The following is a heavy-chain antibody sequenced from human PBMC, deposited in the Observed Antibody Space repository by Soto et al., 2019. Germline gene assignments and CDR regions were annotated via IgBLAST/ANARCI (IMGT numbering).Heavy chain of an antibody. V-gene: IGHV3-53*01. CDR1: GFTVSNNY. D-gene: IGHD1-1*01. J-gene: IGHJ6*02. CDR3: ARDPGHGLDV. CDR2: MYSGGST. Sequence: RLSCAASGFTVSNNYMSWVRQPPGKGLEWVSVMYSGGSTYYADSVKGRFTISRDNSKNTLYLQMNSLRAEDTAVYYCARDPGHGLDVWGQGTTVTVSS.